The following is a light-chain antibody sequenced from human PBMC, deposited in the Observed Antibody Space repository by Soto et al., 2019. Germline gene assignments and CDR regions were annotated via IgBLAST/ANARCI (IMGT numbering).Light chain of an antibody. CDR2: EVS. Sequence: QSVLTQPASVSGSPGQSITISCTGTSSDVGSYNLVSWYQQHPGKAPKLMIYEVSKRPSGVSNRFSGSKSGNTASLTISGLQAEDEADYDCCSYAGSSTFPYVVRTGTKVTVL. V-gene: IGLV2-23*02. J-gene: IGLJ1*01. CDR1: SSDVGSYNL. CDR3: CSYAGSSTFPYV.